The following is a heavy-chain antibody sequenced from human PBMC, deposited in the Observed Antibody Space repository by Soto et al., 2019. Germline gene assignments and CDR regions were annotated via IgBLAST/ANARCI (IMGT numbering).Heavy chain of an antibody. J-gene: IGHJ3*02. CDR2: IYYSGST. CDR3: ASHLGTGNGAFDI. Sequence: SETLSLTCTVSGGSISSSSYYWGWIRQPPGKGLEWIGSIYYSGSTYYNPSLKSRVTISVDTSKNQFSLKLSSVTAADTAVYYCASHLGTGNGAFDIWGQGTMVTVSS. CDR1: GGSISSSSYY. V-gene: IGHV4-39*07. D-gene: IGHD2-8*01.